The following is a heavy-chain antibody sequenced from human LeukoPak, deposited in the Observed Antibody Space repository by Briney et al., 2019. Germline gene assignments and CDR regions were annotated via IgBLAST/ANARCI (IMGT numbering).Heavy chain of an antibody. D-gene: IGHD3-22*01. V-gene: IGHV1-69*05. CDR1: GYTLTELS. J-gene: IGHJ6*03. CDR3: AGGYYYDSSGRGPYYYYYYMDV. Sequence: SVKVSCKVSGYTLTELSMHWVRQAPGQGLEWMGGIIPIFGTANYAQKFQGRVTITTDESTSTAYMELSSLRSEDTAVYYCAGGYYYDSSGRGPYYYYYYMDVWGKGTTVTVSS. CDR2: IIPIFGTA.